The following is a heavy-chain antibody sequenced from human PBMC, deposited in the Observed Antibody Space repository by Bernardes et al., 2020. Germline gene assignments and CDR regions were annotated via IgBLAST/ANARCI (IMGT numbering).Heavy chain of an antibody. J-gene: IGHJ2*01. CDR3: TRAGDHSSSWYGWYFDL. V-gene: IGHV3-30-3*01. D-gene: IGHD6-19*01. CDR1: GFSFSPYA. Sequence: GGSLRLSCAASGFSFSPYAMHWVRQAPGKGLEWLAVISSDGSSRYYADSVKGRFTTSRDSSRNTLYLQMSSLRPDDTALYFCTRAGDHSSSWYGWYFDLWGRGTLVTVSS. CDR2: ISSDGSSR.